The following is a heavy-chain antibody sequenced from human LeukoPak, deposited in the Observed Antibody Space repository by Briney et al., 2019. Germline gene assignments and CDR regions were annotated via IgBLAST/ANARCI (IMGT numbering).Heavy chain of an antibody. D-gene: IGHD5-24*01. J-gene: IGHJ3*02. V-gene: IGHV6-1*01. CDR1: GDSVSSNSAA. Sequence: SQTLSLTCAISGDSVSSNSAAWNWIRQSPSRGLEWLGRTYYRSKWYNDYAVSVKSRITINPDTSKNQFSLQLNSVTPEDTAVYYCARGVIEMATRWDAFDIWGQGTMVTVSS. CDR2: TYYRSKWYN. CDR3: ARGVIEMATRWDAFDI.